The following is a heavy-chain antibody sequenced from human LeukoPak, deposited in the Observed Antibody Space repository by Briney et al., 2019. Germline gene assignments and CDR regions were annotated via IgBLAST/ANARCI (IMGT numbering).Heavy chain of an antibody. Sequence: GGSLRLSFAASGFTFSSYEMNWVRQAPGKGLEWVSYISSSCSTIYYADSVKGRFTISRDNPKNSLYLQMNSLRAEDTAVYYCARIPLGEWYYYYGMDVWGEGTTVTDSS. CDR2: ISSSCSTI. V-gene: IGHV3-48*03. CDR1: GFTFSSYE. CDR3: ARIPLGEWYYYYGMDV. J-gene: IGHJ6*04. D-gene: IGHD3-3*01.